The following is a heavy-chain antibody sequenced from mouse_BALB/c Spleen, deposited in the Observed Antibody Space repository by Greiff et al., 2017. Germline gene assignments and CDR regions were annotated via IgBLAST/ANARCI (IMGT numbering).Heavy chain of an antibody. D-gene: IGHD1-1*01. CDR2: ISSGGST. CDR1: GFTFSSYA. Sequence: EVKLVESGGGLVKPGGSLKLSCAASGFTFSSYAMSWVRQTPEKRLEWVASISSGGSTYYPDSVKGRFTISRDNARNILYLQMSSLRSEDTAMYYCARGGSIYYYAMDYWGQGTSVTVSS. J-gene: IGHJ4*01. V-gene: IGHV5-6-5*01. CDR3: ARGGSIYYYAMDY.